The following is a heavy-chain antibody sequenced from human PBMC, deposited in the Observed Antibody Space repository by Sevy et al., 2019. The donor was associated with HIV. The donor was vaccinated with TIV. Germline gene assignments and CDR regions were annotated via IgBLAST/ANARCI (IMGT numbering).Heavy chain of an antibody. J-gene: IGHJ6*02. D-gene: IGHD3-16*01. CDR3: ARDGLGGFAQTLDV. CDR1: GFTFSSYA. CDR2: ISYDGSNK. V-gene: IGHV3-30*04. Sequence: GGSLRLSCAASGFTFSSYAMLWVRQAPGKGLDWVALISYDGSNKYYGDSVKGRFTISRDNAKNTLYLEMNSLRPEDTAVYYCARDGLGGFAQTLDVWGQGTTVTVSS.